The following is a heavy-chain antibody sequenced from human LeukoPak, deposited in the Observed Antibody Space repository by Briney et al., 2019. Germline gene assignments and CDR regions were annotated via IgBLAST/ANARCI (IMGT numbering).Heavy chain of an antibody. D-gene: IGHD3-10*01. V-gene: IGHV4-61*02. Sequence: SETLSLTCTVSGGSISSGSYYWSWIRQPAGKGLEWIGRIYTSGSTNYNPSLKSRVTISVDTSKNQFSLKLSSVTAADTAVYYCASPSRGITMVRGVIADWGQGTLVTVSS. CDR2: IYTSGST. J-gene: IGHJ4*02. CDR3: ASPSRGITMVRGVIAD. CDR1: GGSISSGSYY.